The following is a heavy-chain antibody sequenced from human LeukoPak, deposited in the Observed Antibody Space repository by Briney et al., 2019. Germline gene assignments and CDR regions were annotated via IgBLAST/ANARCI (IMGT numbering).Heavy chain of an antibody. D-gene: IGHD6-13*01. Sequence: QSSETLSLTCTVSGGSISSHYWSWIRQSAGKGLEWIGRIDASGSTRFNPSLKSRVTISVDTSKNQFSLKLSSVTAADTAVYYCASPYSSSWRHFDYWGQGTLVTVSS. V-gene: IGHV4-4*07. CDR2: IDASGST. CDR3: ASPYSSSWRHFDY. J-gene: IGHJ4*02. CDR1: GGSISSHY.